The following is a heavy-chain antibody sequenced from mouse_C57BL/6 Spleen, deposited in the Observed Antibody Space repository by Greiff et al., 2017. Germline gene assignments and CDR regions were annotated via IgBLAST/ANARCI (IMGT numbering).Heavy chain of an antibody. CDR2: INPYNGGT. CDR1: GYTFTDYY. Sequence: VQLQQSGPVLVKPGASVKMSCKASGYTFTDYYMNWVKQSHGKSLEWIGVINPYNGGTSYNQKFKGKATLTVDKSSSTAYMELNSLTSEDSAVYYCAREAYYSNYPDYWGQGTTLTVSS. CDR3: AREAYYSNYPDY. J-gene: IGHJ2*01. V-gene: IGHV1-19*01. D-gene: IGHD2-5*01.